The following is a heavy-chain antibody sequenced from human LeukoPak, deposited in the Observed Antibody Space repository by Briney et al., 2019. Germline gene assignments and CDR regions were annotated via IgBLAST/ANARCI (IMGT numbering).Heavy chain of an antibody. CDR2: ISGSGFTL. J-gene: IGHJ6*03. CDR1: GFTFSSYE. Sequence: PGGSLRLSCAASGFTFSSYEMNWVREAPGKGLEWGSYISGSGFTLNYADSVKGRFTISRDNAKNTLYLQMNSLRAEDTAVYYCASGVPKTSYYYYYMDVWGKGTTVTVSS. CDR3: ASGVPKTSYYYYYMDV. V-gene: IGHV3-48*03. D-gene: IGHD4-11*01.